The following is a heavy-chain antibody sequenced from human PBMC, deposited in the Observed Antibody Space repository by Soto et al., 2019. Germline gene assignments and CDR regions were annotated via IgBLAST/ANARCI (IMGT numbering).Heavy chain of an antibody. D-gene: IGHD6-19*01. CDR1: GGSMNYYF. CDR2: IYYNGKT. CDR3: ARGSVADPRFDH. V-gene: IGHV4-59*01. Sequence: QVQLQESGPGLVKPSETLSLTCTVSGGSMNYYFWTWIRQSPGKGLEWIGYIYYNGKTTYSPSLDSRRTITVARSRNQFSLRLRSVTAADTAAYYCARGSVADPRFDHWGQGILVTVSS. J-gene: IGHJ4*02.